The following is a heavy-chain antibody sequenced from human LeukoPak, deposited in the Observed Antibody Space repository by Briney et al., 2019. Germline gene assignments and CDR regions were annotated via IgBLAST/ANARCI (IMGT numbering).Heavy chain of an antibody. J-gene: IGHJ4*02. CDR3: AREPGIAAAGVDY. Sequence: GGSLRLSCAASGFTVSSNYMSWVRQAPGKGLEWVSVIYSGGSTYYADSVKGRFAISRDNSKNTLYLQVNSLRAEDTAVYYCAREPGIAAAGVDYWGQGTLVTVSS. CDR1: GFTVSSNY. D-gene: IGHD6-13*01. CDR2: IYSGGST. V-gene: IGHV3-66*01.